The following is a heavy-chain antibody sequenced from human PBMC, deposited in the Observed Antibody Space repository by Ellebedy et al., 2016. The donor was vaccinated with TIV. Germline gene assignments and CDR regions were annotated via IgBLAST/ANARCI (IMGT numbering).Heavy chain of an antibody. CDR3: ARDDGSSPQDSDSSGYWGFDY. J-gene: IGHJ4*02. V-gene: IGHV1-69*13. Sequence: SVKVSXKASSYTFTSYGISWVRQAPGHGLEWMGGIIPIFGTANYAQKFQGRVTITADESTSTAYMELSSLRSEDTAVYYCARDDGSSPQDSDSSGYWGFDYWGQGTLVTVSS. CDR2: IIPIFGTA. CDR1: SYTFTSYG. D-gene: IGHD3-22*01.